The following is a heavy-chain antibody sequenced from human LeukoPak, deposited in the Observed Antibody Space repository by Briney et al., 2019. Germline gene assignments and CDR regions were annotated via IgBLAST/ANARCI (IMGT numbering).Heavy chain of an antibody. V-gene: IGHV3-7*01. CDR3: PRDGYCSGGSCYYFAY. CDR2: IKQDGSEK. D-gene: IGHD2-15*01. Sequence: PGGSLRLSCAASGFTFSSYWMSWVRQAPGKGLEWVANIKQDGSEKYYVDSVKGRFTISRDNAKNSLYLQMNSLRAENTAVYYCPRDGYCSGGSCYYFAYWGEGTLVTVSS. J-gene: IGHJ4*02. CDR1: GFTFSSYW.